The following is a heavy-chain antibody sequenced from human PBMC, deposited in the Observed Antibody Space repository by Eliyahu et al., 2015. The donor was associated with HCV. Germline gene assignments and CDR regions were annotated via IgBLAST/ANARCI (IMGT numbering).Heavy chain of an antibody. CDR2: ISASGGST. J-gene: IGHJ3*02. CDR3: AKDRGGSGWYFLNGAFDI. Sequence: EVQLVESGGGLVQPGGSLRLXCAASGFPFXSYAXPWVRQAPGGGLGWVSSISASGGSTYYAGSVKGRFTISRDSSKNTLYLQMNSLRDDDTAVYYCAKDRGGSGWYFLNGAFDIWGQGTMVTVSS. V-gene: IGHV3-23*04. D-gene: IGHD6-19*01. CDR1: GFPFXSYA.